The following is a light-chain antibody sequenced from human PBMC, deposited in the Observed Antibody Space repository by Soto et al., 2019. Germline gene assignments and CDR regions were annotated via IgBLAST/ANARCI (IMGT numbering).Light chain of an antibody. V-gene: IGLV2-14*01. J-gene: IGLJ3*02. CDR3: SSYTTRSTLV. CDR2: EVS. Sequence: QSALTQPASVSGSPGQSITISCTGTSSDVGGYNYVSWYQQHPGKAPKLMIYEVSNRPSGVSNRFFGSKSGNTASLTISGLQAEDEADYYCSSYTTRSTLVFGGGTKVTVL. CDR1: SSDVGGYNY.